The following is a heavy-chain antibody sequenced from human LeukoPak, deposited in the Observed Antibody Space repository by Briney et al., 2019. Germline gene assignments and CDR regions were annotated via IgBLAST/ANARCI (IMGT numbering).Heavy chain of an antibody. CDR2: ITGSGGNR. CDR1: GFTFSSHG. CDR3: AKPAISSRGWYYDY. D-gene: IGHD6-19*01. J-gene: IGHJ4*02. V-gene: IGHV3-23*01. Sequence: PGGSLRLSCAASGFTFSSHGMNWVRQAPGKGLEWVSGITGSGGNRYYADSVKGRFTISRDNSKNTLYLQMNSLRAEDTAVYYCAKPAISSRGWYYDYWGQGTLVTVSS.